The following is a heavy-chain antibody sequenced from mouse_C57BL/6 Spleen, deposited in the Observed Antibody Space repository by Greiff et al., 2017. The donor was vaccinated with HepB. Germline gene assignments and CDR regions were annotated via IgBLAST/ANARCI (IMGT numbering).Heavy chain of an antibody. CDR3: ARSKDWDMDY. V-gene: IGHV1-50*01. D-gene: IGHD4-1*01. Sequence: QVHVKQPGAELVKPGASVKLSCKASGYTFTSYWMQWVKQRPGQGLEWIGEIDPSDSYTNYNQKFKGKATLTVDTSSSTAYMQLSSLTSEDSAVYYCARSKDWDMDYWGQGTTLTVSS. CDR2: IDPSDSYT. J-gene: IGHJ2*01. CDR1: GYTFTSYW.